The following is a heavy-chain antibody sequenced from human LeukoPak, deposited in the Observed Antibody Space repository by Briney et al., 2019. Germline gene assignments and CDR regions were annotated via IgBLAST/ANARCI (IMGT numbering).Heavy chain of an antibody. V-gene: IGHV3-30*02. CDR1: GFTFSSYG. CDR2: IRYDGSNE. D-gene: IGHD6-19*01. Sequence: GGSLRLSCAASGFTFSSYGMHWVRQAPGKGLEWVAFIRYDGSNEYYADSVKGRFTISRDNSKNTLYLQMNSLRAEDTAVYYCAKDTSGWTYFDYWGQGTLVTVSS. CDR3: AKDTSGWTYFDY. J-gene: IGHJ4*02.